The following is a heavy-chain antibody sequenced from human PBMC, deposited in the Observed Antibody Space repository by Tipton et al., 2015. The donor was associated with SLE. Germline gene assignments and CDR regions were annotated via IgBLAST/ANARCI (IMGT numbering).Heavy chain of an antibody. Sequence: TLSLTCTVSGDTIRDHYCSWLRQPPGKGLEWIGYISYSGSTNYSPSLKSRVTISLDTSKTQFSLNLRSVTAADTAIYYCARGGYSSGWYGDYFVYCGQGTLVTVSS. CDR2: ISYSGST. V-gene: IGHV4-59*11. CDR1: GDTIRDHY. J-gene: IGHJ4*02. CDR3: ARGGYSSGWYGDYFVY. D-gene: IGHD6-19*01.